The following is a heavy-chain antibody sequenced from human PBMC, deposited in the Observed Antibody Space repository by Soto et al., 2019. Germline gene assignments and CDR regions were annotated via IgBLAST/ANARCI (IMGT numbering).Heavy chain of an antibody. CDR2: IIPIFGTA. CDR1: GGTFSSYA. CDR3: ARAVSGYDYLYYYYGMDV. V-gene: IGHV1-69*13. J-gene: IGHJ6*02. Sequence: SVKVSCKASGGTFSSYAISWVRQAPGQGLEWMGWIIPIFGTANYAQKFQGRVTITADESTSTAYMELSSLRSEDTAVYYCARAVSGYDYLYYYYGMDVWGQGTTVTV. D-gene: IGHD5-12*01.